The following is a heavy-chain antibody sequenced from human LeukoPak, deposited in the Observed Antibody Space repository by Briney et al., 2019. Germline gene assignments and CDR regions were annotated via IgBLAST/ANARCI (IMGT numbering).Heavy chain of an antibody. CDR1: GYSFTSYW. CDR3: ARRNYYYDSSGYYYDY. Sequence: RAGESLKISCKGSGYSFTSYWIGWVRQMPGKGLEWMGIIYPGDSDTRYSPSFQGQVTISADKSISTAYLQWSSLKASDTAMYYCARRNYYYDSSGYYYDYWGQGTLVTVSS. D-gene: IGHD3-22*01. J-gene: IGHJ4*02. V-gene: IGHV5-51*01. CDR2: IYPGDSDT.